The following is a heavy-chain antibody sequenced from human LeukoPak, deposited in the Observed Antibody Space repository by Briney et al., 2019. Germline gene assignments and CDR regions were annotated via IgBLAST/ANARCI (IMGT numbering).Heavy chain of an antibody. CDR1: GYTFTGYY. Sequence: ASVKVSCKASGYTFTGYYMHWVRQAPGQGLEWMGWMNPNSGGTNYAQKFQGRVTLTRDTSISTAYMELYSLRSDDTAFYYCAREEPSDYWGQGTLVTVSS. CDR3: AREEPSDY. J-gene: IGHJ4*02. CDR2: MNPNSGGT. V-gene: IGHV1-2*02.